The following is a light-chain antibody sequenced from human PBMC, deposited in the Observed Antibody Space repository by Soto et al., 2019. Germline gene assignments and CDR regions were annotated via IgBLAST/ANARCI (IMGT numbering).Light chain of an antibody. Sequence: EITLTQSPGTLSLSPGERATLSCRASQSVSDYLAWYQQKAGQPPRVLIYGASNRATDIPARFSGSGSGTDFTLTISRLDPEDSAVYYCQQRSKLPRTFGGGTRVEIK. CDR1: QSVSDY. J-gene: IGKJ4*01. CDR3: QQRSKLPRT. CDR2: GAS. V-gene: IGKV3-11*01.